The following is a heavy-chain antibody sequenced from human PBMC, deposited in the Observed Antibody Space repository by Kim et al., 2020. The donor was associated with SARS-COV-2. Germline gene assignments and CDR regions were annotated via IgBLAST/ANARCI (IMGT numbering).Heavy chain of an antibody. D-gene: IGHD2-8*01. CDR2: INHSGST. V-gene: IGHV4-34*01. CDR1: GGSFSGYY. Sequence: SETLSLTCAVYGGSFSGYYWSWIRQPPGKGLEWIGEINHSGSTNYNPSLKSRVTISVDTSKNQFSLKLSSVTAADTAVYYCAREHKTNDAFDIWGQGTMVTVSS. J-gene: IGHJ3*02. CDR3: AREHKTNDAFDI.